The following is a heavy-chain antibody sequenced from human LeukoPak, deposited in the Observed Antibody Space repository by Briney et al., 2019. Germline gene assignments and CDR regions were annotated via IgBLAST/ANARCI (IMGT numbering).Heavy chain of an antibody. Sequence: ASVKVSCKASGYTFTGYYMHWVRQAPGQGLEWMGWINPNSGGTNYAQKFQGRVTMTRDTSISTAYMELSRLRSDDTAVYYCARSAEYYYDSSGYYMPYYFDYWGQGTLVTVSS. CDR2: INPNSGGT. D-gene: IGHD3-22*01. CDR3: ARSAEYYYDSSGYYMPYYFDY. CDR1: GYTFTGYY. V-gene: IGHV1-2*02. J-gene: IGHJ4*02.